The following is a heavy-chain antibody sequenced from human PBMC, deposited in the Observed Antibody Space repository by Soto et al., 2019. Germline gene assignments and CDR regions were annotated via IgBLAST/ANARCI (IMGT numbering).Heavy chain of an antibody. CDR1: GYTFTSYV. CDR3: ARGGEELPYHYYYYYGMDV. V-gene: IGHV1-18*01. CDR2: ISAYNGHT. J-gene: IGHJ6*02. D-gene: IGHD1-7*01. Sequence: QVQLVQSGAEVKKPGASVKVSCKASGYTFTSYVISWVRQAPGQGLEWMGWISAYNGHTNYAQKLQGRVTMTTDTSTSTAYMELRSLRADDTAVYYCARGGEELPYHYYYYYGMDVWGQGTTVTVSS.